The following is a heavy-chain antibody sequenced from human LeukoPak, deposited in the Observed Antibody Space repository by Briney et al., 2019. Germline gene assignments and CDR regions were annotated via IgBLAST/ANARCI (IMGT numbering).Heavy chain of an antibody. D-gene: IGHD4-23*01. Sequence: GGSLRLSCAASGFSFSSYAMHWVRQAPGKGLEWVAVISYGGSNKYYADSVKGRFTISRDNSKHTLFLQMNSLRAEDTAVFYCARDLGRYGGKTEFGYWGQGTLVTVSS. J-gene: IGHJ4*02. CDR1: GFSFSSYA. V-gene: IGHV3-30-3*01. CDR3: ARDLGRYGGKTEFGY. CDR2: ISYGGSNK.